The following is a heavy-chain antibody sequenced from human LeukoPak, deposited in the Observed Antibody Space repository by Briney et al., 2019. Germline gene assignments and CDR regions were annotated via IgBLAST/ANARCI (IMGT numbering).Heavy chain of an antibody. J-gene: IGHJ6*02. D-gene: IGHD5-18*01. V-gene: IGHV1-8*01. Sequence: ASVKVSCKASGYTFTSYDSNWVRQATGQGLEWMGWMNPNSGNTGYAQKFQGRVTMTRNTSISTAYMELSSLRSEATAVYYCARGGGYRYDYGMDVWGQGTTVTVSS. CDR2: MNPNSGNT. CDR1: GYTFTSYD. CDR3: ARGGGYRYDYGMDV.